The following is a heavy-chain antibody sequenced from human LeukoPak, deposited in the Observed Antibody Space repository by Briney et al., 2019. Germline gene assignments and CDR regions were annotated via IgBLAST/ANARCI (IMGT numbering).Heavy chain of an antibody. D-gene: IGHD6-19*01. J-gene: IGHJ4*02. CDR3: AKDRNPWLVSGVYFDY. CDR2: IEYEGGNNK. Sequence: GGSLRLSCVASGFTFSTYGMHWVRQAPGKGLEWVAFIEYEGGNNKYYADSVKGRFTISRDNTKYTLYLQMNSLRAEDTAVYYCAKDRNPWLVSGVYFDYWGQGTLVTVSS. CDR1: GFTFSTYG. V-gene: IGHV3-30*02.